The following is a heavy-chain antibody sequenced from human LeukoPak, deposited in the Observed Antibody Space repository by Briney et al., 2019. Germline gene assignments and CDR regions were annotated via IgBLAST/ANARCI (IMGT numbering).Heavy chain of an antibody. J-gene: IGHJ4*02. CDR2: ISAYNGNT. CDR3: ARVNRGALIDY. V-gene: IGHV1-18*04. D-gene: IGHD3-10*01. CDR1: GYTFTSYY. Sequence: GASVTVSCKASGYTFTSYYMHWVRQAPGQGLEWMGWISAYNGNTNYAQKLQGRVTMTTDTSTSTAYMELRSLRSDDTAVYYCARVNRGALIDYWGQGTLVTVSS.